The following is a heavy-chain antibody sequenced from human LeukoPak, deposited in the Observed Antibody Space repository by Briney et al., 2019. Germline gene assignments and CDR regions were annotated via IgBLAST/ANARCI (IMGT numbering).Heavy chain of an antibody. CDR3: AKYPYCGGDCYSFDY. Sequence: SGGSLRLSCAASGFTFSSYAMSWVRQAPGKGLEWVSAISGSGGSTYYADSVKGRFTISRDNSKNTLYLQMNSLRAEDTAVYYCAKYPYCGGDCYSFDYWGQGTLVTVSS. V-gene: IGHV3-23*01. D-gene: IGHD2-21*02. CDR2: ISGSGGST. CDR1: GFTFSSYA. J-gene: IGHJ4*02.